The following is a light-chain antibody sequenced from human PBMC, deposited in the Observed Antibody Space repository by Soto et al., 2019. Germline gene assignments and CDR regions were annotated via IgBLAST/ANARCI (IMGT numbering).Light chain of an antibody. V-gene: IGKV3-15*01. CDR3: QHYNDWPPYT. CDR1: QSVSTN. J-gene: IGKJ2*01. Sequence: EIVMTQSPATLSVSPGERATLSCRASQSVSTNLAWYQQKPGQAPRLLIYGAFNRATGIPVRFTGSGSGTDFTLTITSLQSEDFAVYYCQHYNDWPPYTFGQGTKLDIE. CDR2: GAF.